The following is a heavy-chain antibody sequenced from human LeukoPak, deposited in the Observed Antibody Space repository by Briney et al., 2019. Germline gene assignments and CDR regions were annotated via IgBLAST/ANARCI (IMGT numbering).Heavy chain of an antibody. D-gene: IGHD4/OR15-4a*01. J-gene: IGHJ4*02. CDR3: ARGPPYGVRTDYFEY. V-gene: IGHV3-30*02. CDR2: IRYDGSNK. CDR1: GFTFSNYG. Sequence: SGGSLRLSCAASGFTFSNYGMHWVRQAPGKGLEWVAFIRYDGSNKYYADSVKGRFTISRDDSKNTLYLQMNSLRAEDTAVYYCARGPPYGVRTDYFEYWGPGTLVTVSS.